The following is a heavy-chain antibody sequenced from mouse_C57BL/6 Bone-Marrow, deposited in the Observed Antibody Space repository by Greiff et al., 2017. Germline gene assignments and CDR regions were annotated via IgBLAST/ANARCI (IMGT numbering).Heavy chain of an antibody. J-gene: IGHJ4*01. V-gene: IGHV1-59*01. CDR1: GYTFTSYW. Sequence: QVQLQQPGAELVRPGTSVKLSCKASGYTFTSYWMHWVKQRPGQGLEWIGVIDTSDSYTNYNQKFKGQATLTVDTSSSTAYMQISSLTSEDTAVYYGARDITTARDYAMDYWGQGTSVTVSS. D-gene: IGHD1-1*01. CDR2: IDTSDSYT. CDR3: ARDITTARDYAMDY.